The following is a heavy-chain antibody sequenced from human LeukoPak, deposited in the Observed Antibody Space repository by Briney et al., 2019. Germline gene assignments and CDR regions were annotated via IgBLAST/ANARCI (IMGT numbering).Heavy chain of an antibody. Sequence: GGSLRLSCAASGFTFSSYAMHWVRQAPGKGLEWVAVISYDGSNKYYADSVKGRFTISRDNSKNTLYLQMNSLRAEDTAVYYCASYYPGYWGQGTLVTVSS. J-gene: IGHJ4*02. CDR3: ASYYPGY. CDR1: GFTFSSYA. CDR2: ISYDGSNK. V-gene: IGHV3-30-3*01. D-gene: IGHD3-10*01.